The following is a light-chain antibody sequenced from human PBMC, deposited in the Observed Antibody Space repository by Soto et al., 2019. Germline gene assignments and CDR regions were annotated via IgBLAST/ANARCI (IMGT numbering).Light chain of an antibody. Sequence: DIQMTQSPSFMSASVGDRVTITCRASQGISSYLAWYQQKPGKAPKLLIYAASTLQSGVPSRFSGSGSGTEFTLTISSLQPEEFATYYCQQLNSYPITFGQVTRLEIK. CDR3: QQLNSYPIT. CDR2: AAS. J-gene: IGKJ5*01. V-gene: IGKV1-9*01. CDR1: QGISSY.